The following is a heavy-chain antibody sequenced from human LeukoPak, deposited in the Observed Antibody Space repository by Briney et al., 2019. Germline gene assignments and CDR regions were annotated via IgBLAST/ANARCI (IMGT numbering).Heavy chain of an antibody. CDR2: IYSDNT. V-gene: IGHV3-53*01. CDR3: AKRDGLDN. CDR1: GFTVSSNS. J-gene: IGHJ4*02. Sequence: GGSLRLSCTVSGFTVSSNSMSWVRQAPGKGLEWVSFIYSDNTHYSDSVKGRFTISRDNSKNTLYLQMNILRAEDTAVYYCAKRDGLDNWGQGTLVTVSS. D-gene: IGHD5-24*01.